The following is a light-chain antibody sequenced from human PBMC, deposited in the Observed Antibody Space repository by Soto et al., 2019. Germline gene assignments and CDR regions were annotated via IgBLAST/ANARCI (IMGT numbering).Light chain of an antibody. CDR2: GAS. Sequence: EIVLTQSPGTLSLSPGERATLSCRASQSVSSSYLAWYQQKPGQAPRLLIYGASSRATGIPDRFGGSGSGTDFTLTISRLEPEDFAVYYCQQYETSPRTFGQGTKVDI. CDR1: QSVSSSY. CDR3: QQYETSPRT. J-gene: IGKJ1*01. V-gene: IGKV3-20*01.